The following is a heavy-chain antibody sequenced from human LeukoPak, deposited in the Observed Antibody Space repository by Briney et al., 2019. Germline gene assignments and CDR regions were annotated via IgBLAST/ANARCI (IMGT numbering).Heavy chain of an antibody. J-gene: IGHJ4*02. Sequence: GGPLKLSCAASGFTFSGSAMHWVRQASGKGLEWVGRIRSKAKSYATAYAASVKGRFTISRDDSKNTAYLQMNSLKTEDTAVYYCTSGYSGSYYRDYWGQGTLVTVSS. CDR1: GFTFSGSA. V-gene: IGHV3-73*01. CDR2: IRSKAKSYAT. D-gene: IGHD1-26*01. CDR3: TSGYSGSYYRDY.